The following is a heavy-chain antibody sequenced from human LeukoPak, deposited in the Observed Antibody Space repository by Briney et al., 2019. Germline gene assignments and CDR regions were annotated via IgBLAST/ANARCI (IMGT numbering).Heavy chain of an antibody. J-gene: IGHJ4*02. CDR2: IRYDGSNK. Sequence: PGGSLRLSCAASGFTFSSYGMHWVRQAPGKGLEWVAFIRYDGSNKYYADSVKGRFTISRDNSKNTLYLQMNSLRAEDTAVYYCAKDQFVVVPAAMAGAFDYWGQGTLVTVSS. CDR3: AKDQFVVVPAAMAGAFDY. V-gene: IGHV3-30*02. D-gene: IGHD2-2*01. CDR1: GFTFSSYG.